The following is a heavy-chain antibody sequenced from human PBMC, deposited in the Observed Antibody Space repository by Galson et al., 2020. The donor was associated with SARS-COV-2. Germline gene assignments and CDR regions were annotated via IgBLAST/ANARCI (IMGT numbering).Heavy chain of an antibody. CDR3: ARTGTPHYYYSYYMDV. CDR2: LTTSSTYI. D-gene: IGHD6-13*01. V-gene: IGHV3-21*01. CDR1: GFTFSSYT. Sequence: GGSLRLSCAASGFTFSSYTMNWVRQVPGKGLEWLSSLTTSSTYISYKDSVKGRFTISRDNAKNSLYLQMNSLRAGDTAVYFCARTGTPHYYYSYYMDVWGKWTTVTVSS. J-gene: IGHJ6*03.